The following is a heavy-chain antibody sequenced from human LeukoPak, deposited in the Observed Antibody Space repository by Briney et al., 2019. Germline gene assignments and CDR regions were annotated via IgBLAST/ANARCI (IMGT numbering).Heavy chain of an antibody. J-gene: IGHJ5*02. Sequence: SETLSLTCAVYGGSLSGYYWSWIRQPPGKGLEWIGEINHSGSTNYNPSLKSRVTISVDTSKNQFSLKLSSVTAADTAVYYCARVMKIRDFWSGYYYRWFDPWGQGTLVTVSS. D-gene: IGHD3-3*01. CDR2: INHSGST. V-gene: IGHV4-34*01. CDR1: GGSLSGYY. CDR3: ARVMKIRDFWSGYYYRWFDP.